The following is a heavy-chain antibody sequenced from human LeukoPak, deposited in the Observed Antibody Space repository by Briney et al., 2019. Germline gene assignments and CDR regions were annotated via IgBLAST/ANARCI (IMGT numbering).Heavy chain of an antibody. CDR2: INPSGGST. V-gene: IGHV1-46*01. Sequence: GASVKVSCKASGYTFTSYYMHWVRQALGQGLEWMGIINPSGGSTSYAQKFQGRVTMTRDTSTSTVYMELSSLRSEDTAVYYCARDLQDTAMVTYPYYYYGMDVWGQGTTVTVSS. CDR3: ARDLQDTAMVTYPYYYYGMDV. CDR1: GYTFTSYY. J-gene: IGHJ6*02. D-gene: IGHD5-18*01.